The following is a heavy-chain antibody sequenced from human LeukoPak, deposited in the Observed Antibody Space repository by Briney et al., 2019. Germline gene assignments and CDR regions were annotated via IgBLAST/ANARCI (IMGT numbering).Heavy chain of an antibody. CDR3: ARRGYYYGSGSYYRPPHFDY. CDR1: GWSFSGYY. J-gene: IGHJ4*02. CDR2: INHSGST. D-gene: IGHD3-10*01. Sequence: SETLSLTCAVYGWSFSGYYWSWIRQPPGKGLEWIGEINHSGSTNYNPSLKSRVTISVDTSKNQFSLKLSSVTAADTAVYYCARRGYYYGSGSYYRPPHFDYWGQGTLVTVSS. V-gene: IGHV4-34*01.